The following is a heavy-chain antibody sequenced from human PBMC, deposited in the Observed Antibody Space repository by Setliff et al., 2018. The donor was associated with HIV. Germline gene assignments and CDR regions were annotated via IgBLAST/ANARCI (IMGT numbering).Heavy chain of an antibody. D-gene: IGHD2-21*02. J-gene: IGHJ4*02. CDR2: VNHNGNI. Sequence: SETLSLTCTLNGVPLSDYYWNWIRQSPGKGLEWIVEVNHNGNINYNPSLKSRVTVSVDTSKTQYSLKTISVTAADTAMYYCAISIVGVTSEMYWAQGTLVTVSS. V-gene: IGHV4-34*01. CDR1: GVPLSDYY. CDR3: AISIVGVTSEMY.